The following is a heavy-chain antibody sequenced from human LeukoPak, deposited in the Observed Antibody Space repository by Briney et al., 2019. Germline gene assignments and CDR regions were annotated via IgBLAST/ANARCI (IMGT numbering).Heavy chain of an antibody. D-gene: IGHD3-16*01. V-gene: IGHV7-4-1*02. CDR2: INTNTGNP. CDR3: ARALYYDYVWGSSSPHYYYYYMDV. CDR1: GYTFTSYA. Sequence: GASVKVSCKASGYTFTSYAMNWVRQAPGQGLEWMGWINTNTGNPTYAQGFTGRFVFSLDTSVSTAYLQISSLKAEDTAVYYCARALYYDYVWGSSSPHYYYYYMDVWGKGTTVTVSS. J-gene: IGHJ6*03.